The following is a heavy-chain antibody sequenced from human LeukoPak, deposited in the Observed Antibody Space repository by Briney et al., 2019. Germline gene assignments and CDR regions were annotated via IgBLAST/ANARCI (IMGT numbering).Heavy chain of an antibody. Sequence: PSETLSLTCTVSGGSISSSSYYWGWIRQPPGKGLEWTGTMYYSGSTYYNPSPKSRVTVSVDTSKNQFSLKVSSVTAADTAVYYCARLPSSGWLRYYFDYWGQGTLVTVSS. CDR2: MYYSGST. CDR3: ARLPSSGWLRYYFDY. D-gene: IGHD6-19*01. V-gene: IGHV4-39*01. CDR1: GGSISSSSYY. J-gene: IGHJ4*02.